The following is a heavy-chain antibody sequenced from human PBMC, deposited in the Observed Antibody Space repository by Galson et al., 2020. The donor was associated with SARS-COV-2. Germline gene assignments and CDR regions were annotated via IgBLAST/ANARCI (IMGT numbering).Heavy chain of an antibody. CDR3: ARLYSSSWED. D-gene: IGHD6-13*01. CDR2: INQSGTT. V-gene: IGHV4-34*01. J-gene: IGHJ4*02. CDR1: TGSFSGYY. Sequence: SETLSLTCTVYTGSFSGYYWSWLRQPPGKGLEWIGEINQSGTTSYNPSLKSRVTMSVDKSKSQFSLKLTSVTAADTAVYYCARLYSSSWEDWGQGTPVTVSS.